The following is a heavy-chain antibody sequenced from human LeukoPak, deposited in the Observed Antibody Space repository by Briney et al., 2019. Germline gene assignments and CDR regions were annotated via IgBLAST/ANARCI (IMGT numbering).Heavy chain of an antibody. V-gene: IGHV3-13*01. Sequence: GGSLRLSCAASGFTFSSYDMHWVRQATGKGLEWVSAIGTAGDTYYPGSVKGRFTISRENAKNSLYLQMNSLRAEDTAVYYCARGTIAAAGYNWSDPWGQGTLVTVSS. D-gene: IGHD6-13*01. J-gene: IGHJ5*02. CDR1: GFTFSSYD. CDR2: IGTAGDT. CDR3: ARGTIAAAGYNWSDP.